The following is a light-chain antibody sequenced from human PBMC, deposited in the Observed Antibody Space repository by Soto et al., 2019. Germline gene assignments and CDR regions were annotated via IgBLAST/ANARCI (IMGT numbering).Light chain of an antibody. Sequence: DIQMTQSPSTLSASVGDRVTISCRASQSISSRLAWYQQKAGKAPKLLIYKASGLQSGVPSRFSGSGSGTEFTLIISSLQPDDFATYYCQQYARNPLTFGAGTKVDIK. CDR1: QSISSR. CDR2: KAS. J-gene: IGKJ4*01. CDR3: QQYARNPLT. V-gene: IGKV1-5*03.